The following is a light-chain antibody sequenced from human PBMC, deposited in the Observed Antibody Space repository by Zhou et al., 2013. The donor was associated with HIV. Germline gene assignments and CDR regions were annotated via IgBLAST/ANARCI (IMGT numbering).Light chain of an antibody. CDR1: QSISSF. CDR2: AAS. V-gene: IGKV1-39*01. CDR3: QQSYSIPDT. Sequence: DIQMTQSPSSLSPSVGDRVTITCRASQSISSFLNWYQQKPGKAPKLLIYAASSLQSGVPSRFSGSGSGTDFTLTISSLQPEDLGTYYCQQSYSIPDTFGQGTKLEIK. J-gene: IGKJ2*01.